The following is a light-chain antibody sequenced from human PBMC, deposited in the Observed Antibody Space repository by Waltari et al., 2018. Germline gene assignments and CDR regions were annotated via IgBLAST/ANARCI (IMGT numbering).Light chain of an antibody. V-gene: IGKV3-15*01. CDR2: GAS. J-gene: IGKJ4*01. CDR1: QSVSSE. CDR3: QQYNKWPLT. Sequence: VMTQSLGTLSVSSGDRVSISCRASQSVSSELAWYQQKPGQTPRLLISGASTRVTGIPARFSGSGSGTEFTLTISSLQSEDFGVYYCQQYNKWPLTFGGGTKVEIK.